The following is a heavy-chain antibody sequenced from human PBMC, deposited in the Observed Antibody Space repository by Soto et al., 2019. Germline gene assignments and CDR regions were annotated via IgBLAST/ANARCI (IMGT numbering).Heavy chain of an antibody. J-gene: IGHJ6*02. CDR2: INHSGRT. CDR3: ARGMHSSSWYNYYYYGMDV. D-gene: IGHD6-13*01. CDR1: AGSFSGYD. V-gene: IGHV4-34*01. Sequence: LTCAPVAGSFSGYDRSGIRQPPWKGPAWAGAINHSGRTNYIPSPKSRVTIPVDTCMNQFSLKLSSVTAADTAVYHCARGMHSSSWYNYYYYGMDVWGQGTTVTVSS.